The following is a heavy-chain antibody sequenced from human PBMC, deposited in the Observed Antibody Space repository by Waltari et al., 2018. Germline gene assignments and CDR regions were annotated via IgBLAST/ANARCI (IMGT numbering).Heavy chain of an antibody. CDR1: GYRFTAYY. CDR3: VRDYYDSEGNYNDFDS. J-gene: IGHJ5*01. Sequence: QVQLVQSGADVKKPGASLKVSCKASGYRFTAYYFHWVRQAPGQGLEGMGWINPSSGDTNYAQKLQGRVTMTRDMSISTAYMELSSLRSDDTAVYYCVRDYYDSEGNYNDFDSWGQGTLVIVSS. V-gene: IGHV1-2*02. D-gene: IGHD3-22*01. CDR2: INPSSGDT.